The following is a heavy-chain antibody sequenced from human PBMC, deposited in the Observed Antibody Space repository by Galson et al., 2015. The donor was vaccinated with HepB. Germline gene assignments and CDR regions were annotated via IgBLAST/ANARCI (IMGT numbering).Heavy chain of an antibody. V-gene: IGHV1-2*02. CDR2: INPYNGGI. J-gene: IGHJ1*01. CDR1: GYSFSDYN. Sequence: SVKVSCKASGYSFSDYNIYWVRQAPGRGLEWVGWINPYNGGINYAQKFQGRVTMTTDTSKAYMERRSLRSDDTAVYYCARGPWFGELTGILVLQHWGQGSLVTVSS. CDR3: ARGPWFGELTGILVLQH. D-gene: IGHD3-10*01.